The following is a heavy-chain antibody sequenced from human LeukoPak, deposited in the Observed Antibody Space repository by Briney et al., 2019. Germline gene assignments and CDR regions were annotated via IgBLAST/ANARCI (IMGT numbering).Heavy chain of an antibody. J-gene: IGHJ3*02. D-gene: IGHD3-22*01. V-gene: IGHV1-46*01. CDR3: ARGLYHYDSSGYYPDGFDI. CDR1: GYRFTIYW. CDR2: INRSGGNT. Sequence: GESLRIPCKGSGYRFTIYWISWVRQAPGQGREWMGIINRSGGNTRYAQKFQGRVTMTRDTSTSTVYMELSSLRSEDTAVYYCARGLYHYDSSGYYPDGFDIWGQGTMVTASS.